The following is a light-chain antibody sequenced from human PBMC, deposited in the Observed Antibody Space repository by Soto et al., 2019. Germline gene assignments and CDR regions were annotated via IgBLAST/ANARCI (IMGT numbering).Light chain of an antibody. V-gene: IGLV1-51*02. CDR1: TANIGSNY. Sequence: QSVLTHPPSVSAAPGQKVTISYTASTANIGSNYVSWYQQLPGTAPKLLIYENDKRPSGIPDRFSASKSGTSVTLGITGPEIEDEADYYGGTWDRCWSTYVFG. J-gene: IGLJ7*01. CDR2: END. CDR3: GTWDRCWSTYV.